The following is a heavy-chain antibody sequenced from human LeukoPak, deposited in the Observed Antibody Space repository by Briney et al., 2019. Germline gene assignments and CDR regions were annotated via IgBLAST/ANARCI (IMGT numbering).Heavy chain of an antibody. CDR2: ISSIGVST. D-gene: IGHD2-2*01. J-gene: IGHJ6*03. CDR1: GVTFSSYT. Sequence: GGSLRLSCADSGVTFSSYTMNWVRQAPGKGLEWVSGISSIGVSTYYADSVKGRFTISRDNSKNTLYLHRDRLGTADTAVYYCAKMPSTEIYYFYYMDVWGKGTTVTVAS. CDR3: AKMPSTEIYYFYYMDV. V-gene: IGHV3-23*01.